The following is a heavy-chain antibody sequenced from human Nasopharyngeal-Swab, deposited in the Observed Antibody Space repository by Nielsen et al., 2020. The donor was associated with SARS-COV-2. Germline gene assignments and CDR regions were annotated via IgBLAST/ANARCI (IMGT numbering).Heavy chain of an antibody. CDR1: GFTFDDYA. Sequence: SLKISCAASGFTFDDYAMPWVRQAPLKGLECFSGISWNSGSIGYAYSLKVRFTISRDNSKNSLYLQMNSLRAEDTALYSCAKDQGYCSSTSCYEYYYYGMDVWGQGTTVTVSS. J-gene: IGHJ6*02. V-gene: IGHV3-9*01. D-gene: IGHD2-2*01. CDR3: AKDQGYCSSTSCYEYYYYGMDV. CDR2: ISWNSGSI.